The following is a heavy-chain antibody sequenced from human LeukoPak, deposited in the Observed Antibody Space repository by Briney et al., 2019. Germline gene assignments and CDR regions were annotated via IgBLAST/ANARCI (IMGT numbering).Heavy chain of an antibody. V-gene: IGHV3-30*18. D-gene: IGHD3-10*01. CDR2: ITYDGITT. CDR3: VKEQSSGNYRTADF. J-gene: IGHJ4*02. CDR1: GFTLSSCG. Sequence: GGSLRLSCAASGFTLSSCGMHWVRQAPGKGLEWVAVITYDGITTYFDDSVKGRFTISRDTSKSMLYLQMNSLRPEDTAVYYCVKEQSSGNYRTADFWGQGTLVTVSS.